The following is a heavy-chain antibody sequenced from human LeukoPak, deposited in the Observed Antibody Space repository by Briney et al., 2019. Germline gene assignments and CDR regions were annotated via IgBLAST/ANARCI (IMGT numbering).Heavy chain of an antibody. V-gene: IGHV1-46*01. J-gene: IGHJ4*02. CDR3: ARPPGGRDGYFDY. D-gene: IGHD5-24*01. Sequence: ASVKLSCKASGYTFTSYYMHWVRQAPGQGLEWMGIINPSGGSTSYAQKFQGRVTMTRDTSTSTVYMELSSLRTEDTAVYYCARPPGGRDGYFDYWGQGTLVTVSS. CDR1: GYTFTSYY. CDR2: INPSGGST.